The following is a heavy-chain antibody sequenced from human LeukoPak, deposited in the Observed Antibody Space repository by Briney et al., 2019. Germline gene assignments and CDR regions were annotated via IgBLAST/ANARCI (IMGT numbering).Heavy chain of an antibody. V-gene: IGHV4-4*07. CDR3: ARTGSLVVVTVGAFDI. J-gene: IGHJ3*02. Sequence: SETLSLTCTVSGGSISSYYWSWIRQPAGKGLEWIGRIYTSGSTNYNPSLKSRVTMSVDTSKNQFSLKLSSMTPADTAVYFCARTGSLVVVTVGAFDIWGQGTMVTVSS. CDR1: GGSISSYY. D-gene: IGHD2-21*02. CDR2: IYTSGST.